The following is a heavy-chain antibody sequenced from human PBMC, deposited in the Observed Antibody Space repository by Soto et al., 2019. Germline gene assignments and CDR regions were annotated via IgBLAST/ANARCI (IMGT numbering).Heavy chain of an antibody. Sequence: EVQLVESGGGLVQPGGSLRLSCAASGFTFGSYWMYWVRQAPGKGLVWVSRVNNDGSSTSYADSVKGRFTISRDNAKNTLYLQMNSLREEDTAVYYCVREYQFDYWGQRTLVTVSS. J-gene: IGHJ4*02. CDR1: GFTFGSYW. D-gene: IGHD2-2*01. CDR3: VREYQFDY. V-gene: IGHV3-74*01. CDR2: VNNDGSST.